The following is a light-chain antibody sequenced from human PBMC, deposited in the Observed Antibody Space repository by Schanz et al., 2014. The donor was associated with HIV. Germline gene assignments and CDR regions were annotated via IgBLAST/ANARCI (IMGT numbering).Light chain of an antibody. Sequence: QSVLTQPPSASGTPGQGVTISCSGSSSNIGRDTVNWYQQLPGTAPKLLIYSNSQRPSGVSDRFSGSKSGTSASLAISVLQAEDEADYYCATWVDSLNGWVFGRGTKLTVL. V-gene: IGLV1-44*01. CDR2: SNS. CDR1: SSNIGRDT. CDR3: ATWVDSLNGWV. J-gene: IGLJ3*02.